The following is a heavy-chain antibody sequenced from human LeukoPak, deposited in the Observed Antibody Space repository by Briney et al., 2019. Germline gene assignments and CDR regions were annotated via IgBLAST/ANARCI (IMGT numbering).Heavy chain of an antibody. CDR1: GFTVSSNY. D-gene: IGHD3-10*01. Sequence: GGSLRLSCAASGFTVSSNYMSWVRQAPGKGLEWVSVIYSGGSTYYADSVKGRFTISRDNSKNTLYLQMNSLRAEDTAVYYCARAGRSGYYYYGMDVWGRGTTVTVSS. CDR2: IYSGGST. V-gene: IGHV3-66*01. CDR3: ARAGRSGYYYYGMDV. J-gene: IGHJ6*02.